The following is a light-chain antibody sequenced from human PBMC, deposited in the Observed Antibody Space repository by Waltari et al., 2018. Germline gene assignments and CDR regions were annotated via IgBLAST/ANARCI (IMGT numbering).Light chain of an antibody. V-gene: IGKV3-15*01. CDR2: GAS. Sequence: EIVMTQSPATLSVSPGERATLSCRASQRVSSNLAWYQQKPGQAPRLLIYGASTRATGIPARFSGSGSGTEFTLTISSLQSEDFAVYYCQHQFTFGPGTKVDIK. CDR3: QHQFT. J-gene: IGKJ3*01. CDR1: QRVSSN.